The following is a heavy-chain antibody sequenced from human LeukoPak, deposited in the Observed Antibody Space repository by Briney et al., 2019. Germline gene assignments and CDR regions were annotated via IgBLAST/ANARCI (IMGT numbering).Heavy chain of an antibody. V-gene: IGHV3-64*01. CDR2: ISSNGGSA. CDR1: GFTFSSYA. Sequence: GGSLRLSCAASGFTFSSYAMSWVRQAPGKGLEYISAISSNGGSAYYANSVKGRFTVSRDNSKNTLYLQMGCLRAEDMAVYYCARGSGYQDYWGQGTLVTVSS. J-gene: IGHJ4*02. D-gene: IGHD3-22*01. CDR3: ARGSGYQDY.